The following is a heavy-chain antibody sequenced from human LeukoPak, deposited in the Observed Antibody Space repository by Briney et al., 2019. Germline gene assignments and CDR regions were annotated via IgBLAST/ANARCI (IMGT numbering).Heavy chain of an antibody. J-gene: IGHJ4*02. D-gene: IGHD2-15*01. CDR1: GFTFSSYS. V-gene: IGHV3-21*01. CDR2: ISSSSSYI. Sequence: GGSLRLSCAASGFTFSSYSMNWVRQAPGKGLDWVPSISSSSSYIYYADSLKGRFTISRDNAKNSLYLQMNSLRAEDTAVYYCARDPVYCSGGSCYNYFYCWGQGTLVIVSS. CDR3: ARDPVYCSGGSCYNYFYC.